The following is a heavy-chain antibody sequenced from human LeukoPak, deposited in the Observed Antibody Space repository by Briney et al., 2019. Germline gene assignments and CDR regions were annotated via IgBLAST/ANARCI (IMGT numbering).Heavy chain of an antibody. D-gene: IGHD4-11*01. CDR2: IWNDGSNK. J-gene: IGHJ4*02. CDR3: AKDAQRGFDYSNSLDY. Sequence: PGRSLRLSCAASGFTFSHYGMHWVRQAPGRGLEWVAVIWNDGSNKYYADSVKGRFTISRDNSKNTLYLQMNGLRAEDTAVYYCAKDAQRGFDYSNSLDYWGQGTLVTVSS. CDR1: GFTFSHYG. V-gene: IGHV3-33*06.